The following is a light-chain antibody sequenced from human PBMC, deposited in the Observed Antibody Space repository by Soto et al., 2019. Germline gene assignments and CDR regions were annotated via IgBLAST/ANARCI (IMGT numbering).Light chain of an antibody. V-gene: IGKV3-15*01. CDR3: KQYNNWPWT. CDR2: SAS. CDR1: QSVSSSY. J-gene: IGKJ1*01. Sequence: EIGFTQSPGTLSLSPGERATLSCRASQSVSSSYLAWYQQKPGQAPRLLIYSASRRATGFPARFSGSGSGTDFTLTISSMQSEELAVYYCKQYNNWPWTFGKGNKGEI.